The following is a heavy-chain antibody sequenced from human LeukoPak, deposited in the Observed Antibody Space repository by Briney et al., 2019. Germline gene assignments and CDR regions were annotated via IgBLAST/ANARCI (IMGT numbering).Heavy chain of an antibody. CDR3: AKSNYSDSGGYYFFDY. CDR2: ISVSGGST. J-gene: IGHJ4*02. V-gene: IGHV3-23*01. CDR1: GFTFSKYA. D-gene: IGHD3-22*01. Sequence: GGSLRLSCAASGFTFSKYAMTWVRQAPGKGLEWVSGISVSGGSTNYADSVKGRFTISGDNSKNTLYLQMNSLRAEDTAVYYCAKSNYSDSGGYYFFDYWGQGTLATVSS.